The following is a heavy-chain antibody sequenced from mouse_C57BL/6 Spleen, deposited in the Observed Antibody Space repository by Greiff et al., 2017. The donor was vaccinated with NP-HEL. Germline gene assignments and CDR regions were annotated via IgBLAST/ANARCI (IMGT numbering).Heavy chain of an antibody. D-gene: IGHD1-1*01. CDR3: ARDYYGSSYVGRALFAY. J-gene: IGHJ3*01. CDR1: GYTFTSYW. CDR2: IDPSDSET. Sequence: QVQLQQPGAELVRPGSSVKLSCKASGYTFTSYWMHWVKQRPIQGLEWIGNIDPSDSETHYNQKFKDKATLTVDKSSSTAYMQLSSLTSEDSAVYYCARDYYGSSYVGRALFAYWGQGTLVTVSA. V-gene: IGHV1-52*01.